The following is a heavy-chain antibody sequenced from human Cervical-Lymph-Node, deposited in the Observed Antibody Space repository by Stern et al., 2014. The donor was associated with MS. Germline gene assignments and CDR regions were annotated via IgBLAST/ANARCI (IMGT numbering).Heavy chain of an antibody. CDR2: VSYSGST. CDR3: ATYSRSSDYFDY. J-gene: IGHJ4*02. Sequence: QLQLQESGPGLVKPSETLSLTCSVSSGFISNYHWSWIRQPPGKGLEWIGYVSYSGSTRYNPSLKSRVTISADTSKKQVSLKVTSVTAADTAVYYCATYSRSSDYFDYWGQGTLVTVSS. V-gene: IGHV4-59*01. CDR1: SGFISNYH. D-gene: IGHD4-11*01.